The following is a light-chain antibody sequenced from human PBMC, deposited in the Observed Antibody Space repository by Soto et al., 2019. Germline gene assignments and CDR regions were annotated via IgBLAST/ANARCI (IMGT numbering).Light chain of an antibody. J-gene: IGLJ2*01. CDR1: SSNIGRYT. CDR2: NNN. CDR3: VAWDDTPNVHLV. Sequence: QSVLTQPPSASGTPGQRVTISCSGSSSNIGRYTVNWYQQLPGTAPKLLIFNNNQRPSGVPDRFSGSKSGTSASLAISGLQSEDETDYYCVAWDDTPNVHLVFGGGTKLTVL. V-gene: IGLV1-44*01.